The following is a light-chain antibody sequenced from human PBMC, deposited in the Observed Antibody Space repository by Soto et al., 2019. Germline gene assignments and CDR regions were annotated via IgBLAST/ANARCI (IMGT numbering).Light chain of an antibody. V-gene: IGKV1-5*03. CDR2: KAS. Sequence: IQMTQSPSTLSASVGDRVTITWRASQSIFSWLAWYQQKPGQAPKLLIYKASSLESGVPSRFSGSGSDTEFTLTISILQPDDFASYYCQQYNFYSPFGFGPGTNVDVK. J-gene: IGKJ3*01. CDR1: QSIFSW. CDR3: QQYNFYSPFG.